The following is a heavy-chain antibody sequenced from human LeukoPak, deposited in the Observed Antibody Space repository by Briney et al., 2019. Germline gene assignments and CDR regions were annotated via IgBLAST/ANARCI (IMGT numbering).Heavy chain of an antibody. CDR2: VSGTGDDT. Sequence: GGSLRLCCAASGFSFRDFAMTWVRQAAGKGLEWVSTVSGTGDDTYYSDTVKGRFTMSRDNSENTLDLQMNSLRVEDTAVYYCAKILRPVTSFPQFYFFGMDVWGKGATVTVSS. J-gene: IGHJ6*04. CDR3: AKILRPVTSFPQFYFFGMDV. D-gene: IGHD4-17*01. V-gene: IGHV3-23*01. CDR1: GFSFRDFA.